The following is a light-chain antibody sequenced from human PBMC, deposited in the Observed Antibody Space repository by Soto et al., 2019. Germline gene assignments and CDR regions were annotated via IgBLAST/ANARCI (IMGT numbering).Light chain of an antibody. Sequence: QSVLTQPPSASGTPGQRVTISCSGSSSNIGSNTVNWYQQLPGTAPKLLIYRDNQRPSGVPDRVSGSKSGTSASLAISGLQSEDEADYYCAAWDNSLDGVVFGGGTHLTVL. J-gene: IGLJ2*01. CDR2: RDN. V-gene: IGLV1-44*01. CDR3: AAWDNSLDGVV. CDR1: SSNIGSNT.